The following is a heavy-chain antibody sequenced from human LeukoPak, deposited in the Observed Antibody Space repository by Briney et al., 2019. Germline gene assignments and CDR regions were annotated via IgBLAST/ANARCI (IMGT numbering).Heavy chain of an antibody. CDR1: GFTFSSYA. Sequence: SGGSLRLSCAASGFTFSSYAMSWVRQAPGKGLEWVSAISGSGGSTYYADSVKGRFTISRDNSKNTLYLQMNSLKTEDTAVYYCTRQDLYSSGWAHDYWGQGTLVTVSS. CDR2: ISGSGGST. J-gene: IGHJ4*02. D-gene: IGHD6-19*01. V-gene: IGHV3-23*01. CDR3: TRQDLYSSGWAHDY.